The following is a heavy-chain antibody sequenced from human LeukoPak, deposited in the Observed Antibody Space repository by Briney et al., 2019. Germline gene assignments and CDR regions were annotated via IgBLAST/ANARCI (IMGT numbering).Heavy chain of an antibody. Sequence: GGSLRLSCAASGFTLSSYAMSWVRQGPGKGLEWVSAISVSGNTYHADSVKGRFTISRDNSKNTLYLQMNSLRVEDAGVYYCAKAPVTSCRGAFCYPFDYWGHGTLVTVPS. CDR2: ISVSGNT. J-gene: IGHJ4*01. CDR3: AKAPVTSCRGAFCYPFDY. D-gene: IGHD2-21*01. CDR1: GFTLSSYA. V-gene: IGHV3-23*01.